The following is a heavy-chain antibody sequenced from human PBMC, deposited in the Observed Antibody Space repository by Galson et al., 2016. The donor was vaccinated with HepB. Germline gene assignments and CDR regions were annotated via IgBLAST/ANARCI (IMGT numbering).Heavy chain of an antibody. V-gene: IGHV3-30*04. D-gene: IGHD6-25*01. Sequence: SLRLSCAVSGFSLSHSPMHWVRQAPGKGLEWVAVILYDGSNKYYVDSVKGRFTISRDNSKNTLYLQMDSLRPEDTAVYYCARAGGQYFYYMDVWGQGTTVTVSS. CDR1: GFSLSHSP. CDR3: ARAGGQYFYYMDV. CDR2: ILYDGSNK. J-gene: IGHJ6*03.